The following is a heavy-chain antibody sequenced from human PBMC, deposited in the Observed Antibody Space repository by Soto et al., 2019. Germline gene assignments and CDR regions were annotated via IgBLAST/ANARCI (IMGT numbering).Heavy chain of an antibody. CDR2: ISRSDGSP. V-gene: IGHV3-23*01. CDR3: AKRAYFDN. Sequence: VGSLRLSCAASGFTFSNSAMNWVRQAPGKGLEWVSGISRSDGSPYYADSVKGRFTISRDTSKNTLYLQMNSLRAEDTAVYYCAKRAYFDNWGQGTLVTVSS. J-gene: IGHJ4*02. CDR1: GFTFSNSA.